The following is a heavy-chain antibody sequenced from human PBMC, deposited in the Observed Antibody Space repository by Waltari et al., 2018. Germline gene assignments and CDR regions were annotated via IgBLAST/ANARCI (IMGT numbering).Heavy chain of an antibody. J-gene: IGHJ3*02. V-gene: IGHV1-69*12. CDR3: ASEGIAAPGDDAFDI. D-gene: IGHD6-6*01. Sequence: QVQLVQSGAEVKKPGSSVKVSCKASGGTFSSYAISWVRQAPGQGLEWMGGIIPIFGTANYAQNVQGRVTITADESTSTAYMELSSLRSEDTAVYYCASEGIAAPGDDAFDIWGQGTMVTVSS. CDR2: IIPIFGTA. CDR1: GGTFSSYA.